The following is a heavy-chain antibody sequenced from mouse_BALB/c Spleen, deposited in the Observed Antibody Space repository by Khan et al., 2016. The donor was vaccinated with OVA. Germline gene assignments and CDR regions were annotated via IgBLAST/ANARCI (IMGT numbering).Heavy chain of an antibody. D-gene: IGHD1-1*01. CDR3: ATSYFYGYYFDY. V-gene: IGHV5-17*02. CDR2: ISGDSNNI. J-gene: IGHJ2*01. Sequence: EVELVESGGGLVQPGGSRKLSCAASGFTFNSYGMHWVRQAPEQGLEWVAYISGDSNNIYYTDTVKGRFTISRDNPKNTRFLQMTSLMSEDTAMYYCATSYFYGYYFDYWGPGTTLTVS. CDR1: GFTFNSYG.